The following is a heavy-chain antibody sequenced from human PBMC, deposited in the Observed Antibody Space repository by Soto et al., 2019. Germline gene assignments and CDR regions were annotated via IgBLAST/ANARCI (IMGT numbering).Heavy chain of an antibody. Sequence: QVQLVQSGAEVKKPGSSVKVSCKASGGTFSSYAISWVRQAPGQGLEWMGGIIPIFGTANYAHKFQGRVTITADESTSTAYMELSSLRSEDTAVYYCARDSSSGYDPSGGVGMDVWGQGTTVTVSS. V-gene: IGHV1-69*01. CDR1: GGTFSSYA. CDR3: ARDSSSGYDPSGGVGMDV. CDR2: IIPIFGTA. J-gene: IGHJ6*02. D-gene: IGHD6-13*01.